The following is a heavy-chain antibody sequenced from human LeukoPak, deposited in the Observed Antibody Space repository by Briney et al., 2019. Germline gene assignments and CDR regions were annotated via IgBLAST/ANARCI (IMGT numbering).Heavy chain of an antibody. CDR2: INHSGST. Sequence: KTSETLSLTCTVSGGSISSSSYYWGWIRQPPGKGLEWIGEINHSGSTNYNPSLKSRVTISVDTSKNQFSLKLSSVTAADTAVYYCARGSSWTGYSSGWYSLSSYYYMDVWGKGTTVTVSS. J-gene: IGHJ6*03. CDR1: GGSISSSSYY. D-gene: IGHD6-19*01. CDR3: ARGSSWTGYSSGWYSLSSYYYMDV. V-gene: IGHV4-39*07.